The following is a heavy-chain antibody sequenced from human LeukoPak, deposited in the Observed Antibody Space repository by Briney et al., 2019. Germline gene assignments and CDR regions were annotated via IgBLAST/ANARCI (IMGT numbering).Heavy chain of an antibody. V-gene: IGHV3-11*04. D-gene: IGHD3-9*01. Sequence: PGGSLRLSCAASGFTFSDYYMSWVRQAPGKGLEWVSYISSSSSTIYYADSVKGRFTISRDNAKNSLYLQMNSLRAEDAAVYYCARVSATGYYSFDYWGQGTLVTVSS. CDR1: GFTFSDYY. CDR2: ISSSSSTI. J-gene: IGHJ4*02. CDR3: ARVSATGYYSFDY.